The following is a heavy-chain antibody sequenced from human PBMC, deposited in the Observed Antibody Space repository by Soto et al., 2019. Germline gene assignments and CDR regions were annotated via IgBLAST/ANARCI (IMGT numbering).Heavy chain of an antibody. Sequence: WASVKVSCKASGYTFTSYAMHWVRQAPGQRLEWMGWINAGNGNTKYSQKFQGRVTITRDTSASTAYMELSSLRSEDTAVYYCASSSSSSYYYYYGMDVWGQGTTVTVSS. D-gene: IGHD6-13*01. CDR3: ASSSSSSYYYYYGMDV. CDR2: INAGNGNT. CDR1: GYTFTSYA. J-gene: IGHJ6*02. V-gene: IGHV1-3*01.